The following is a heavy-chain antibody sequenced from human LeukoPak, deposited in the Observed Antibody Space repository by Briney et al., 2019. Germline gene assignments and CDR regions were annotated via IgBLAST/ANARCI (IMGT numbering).Heavy chain of an antibody. CDR3: ARDRSVDTDESSYYYYGMDV. CDR2: ISSSSSYI. J-gene: IGHJ6*02. D-gene: IGHD5-18*01. Sequence: GGSLRLSCAASGFTFSSYSMNWVRQAPGKGLEWVSSISSSSSYIYYADSVKGRFTISRDNAKNSLYLQMNTLSAEDTAVYYCARDRSVDTDESSYYYYGMDVWGQGTTVTVSS. CDR1: GFTFSSYS. V-gene: IGHV3-21*01.